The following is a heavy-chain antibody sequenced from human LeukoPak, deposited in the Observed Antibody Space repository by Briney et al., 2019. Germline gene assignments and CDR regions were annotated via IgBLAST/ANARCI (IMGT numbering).Heavy chain of an antibody. CDR1: ADSISISTYY. CDR2: IYSSGTT. Sequence: SETLSLTCTVSADSISISTYYWGWVRQPPGKGLEWIGSIYSSGTTYYNPSLKGQLTISLDTSKNQFSLKLSSVTAADTAVYYCARVVQQQLPISYYYYYYMDVWGKGTTVTISS. D-gene: IGHD6-13*01. J-gene: IGHJ6*03. CDR3: ARVVQQQLPISYYYYYYMDV. V-gene: IGHV4-39*07.